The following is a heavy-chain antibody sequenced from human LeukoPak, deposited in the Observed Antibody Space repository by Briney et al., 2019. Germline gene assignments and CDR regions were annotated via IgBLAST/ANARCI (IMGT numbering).Heavy chain of an antibody. CDR3: ARVDLYYYDSSGYYYEGFDY. D-gene: IGHD3-22*01. CDR2: INHSGST. J-gene: IGHJ4*02. Sequence: SETLSLTCAVYGGSFSGYYWSWIRQPPGKGLEWIGEINHSGSTNYNPSLESRVTISVDTSKNQFSLKLSSVTAADTAVYYCARVDLYYYDSSGYYYEGFDYWGQGTLVTVSS. CDR1: GGSFSGYY. V-gene: IGHV4-34*01.